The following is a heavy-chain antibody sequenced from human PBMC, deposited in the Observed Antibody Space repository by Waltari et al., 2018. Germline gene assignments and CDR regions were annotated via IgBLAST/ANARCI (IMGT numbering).Heavy chain of an antibody. CDR2: IDPNNEST. CDR1: GYRFTGYY. V-gene: IGHV1-2*02. D-gene: IGHD4-17*01. J-gene: IGHJ4*02. Sequence: QVQLVQSGAEVKRPGASVKVSCKSSGYRFTGYYLHWVRQAPGQGLEYMGWIDPNNESTNYAQKFRGRVTMTSDTSISAAYMELSGLRSDDTAVYYCGKLDYGDEYWGQGTLVTVSS. CDR3: GKLDYGDEY.